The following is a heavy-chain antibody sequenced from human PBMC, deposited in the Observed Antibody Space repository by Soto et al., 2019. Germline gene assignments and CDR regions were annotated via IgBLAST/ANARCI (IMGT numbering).Heavy chain of an antibody. Sequence: QVQLVQSGAEVKKPGSSVKVSCKASGGTFSSYAISWVRQAPGQGLEWMGGIIPIFGTANYAQKFQGRVTVTAAESTTPAYMELSSWRSEGSAVYYCARVPSRYYSYGMAVWGQGTTVTVSS. J-gene: IGHJ6*02. V-gene: IGHV1-69*12. D-gene: IGHD6-6*01. CDR2: IIPIFGTA. CDR1: GGTFSSYA. CDR3: ARVPSRYYSYGMAV.